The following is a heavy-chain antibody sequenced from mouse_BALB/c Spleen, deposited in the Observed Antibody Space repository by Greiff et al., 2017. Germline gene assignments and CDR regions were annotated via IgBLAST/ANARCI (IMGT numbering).Heavy chain of an antibody. Sequence: EVQRVESGGGLVQPGGSLKLSCAASGFTFSSYGMSWVRQTPDKRLELVATINSNGGSTYYPDSVKGRFTISRDNAKNTLYLQMSSLKSEDTAMYYCARDSGSRWAMDYWGQGTSVTVSS. CDR1: GFTFSSYG. D-gene: IGHD1-1*02. CDR2: INSNGGST. CDR3: ARDSGSRWAMDY. J-gene: IGHJ4*01. V-gene: IGHV5-6-3*01.